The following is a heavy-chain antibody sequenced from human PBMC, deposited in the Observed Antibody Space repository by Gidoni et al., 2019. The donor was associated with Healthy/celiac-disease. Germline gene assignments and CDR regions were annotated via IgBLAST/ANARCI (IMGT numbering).Heavy chain of an antibody. CDR2: INPSGGST. V-gene: IGHV1-46*01. J-gene: IGHJ5*02. D-gene: IGHD3-3*01. Sequence: QVQLVQSGAEVKKPGASVKVSCKASGYTFTSYYMHWVRQAPGQGLEWMGIINPSGGSTSYAQKFQGRVTMTRDTSTSTVYMELSSLRSEDTAVYYCARVPIFGVVNGWFDPWGQGTLVTVSS. CDR3: ARVPIFGVVNGWFDP. CDR1: GYTFTSYY.